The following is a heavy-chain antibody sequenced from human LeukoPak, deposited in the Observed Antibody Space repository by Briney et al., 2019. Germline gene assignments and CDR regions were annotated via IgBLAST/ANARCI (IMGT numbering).Heavy chain of an antibody. CDR3: ARDGSNPPYYYYYYMDV. J-gene: IGHJ6*03. CDR1: GFTFRSYW. CDR2: INSDGSST. Sequence: GSLILSCAASGFTFRSYWMHWVRQAPGKGLVWVSRINSDGSSTSYADSVKGRFTISRDNAKNTLYLQMKSLRAEDTAVYYCARDGSNPPYYYYYYMDVWGTGTTVTVSS. D-gene: IGHD4-11*01. V-gene: IGHV3-74*01.